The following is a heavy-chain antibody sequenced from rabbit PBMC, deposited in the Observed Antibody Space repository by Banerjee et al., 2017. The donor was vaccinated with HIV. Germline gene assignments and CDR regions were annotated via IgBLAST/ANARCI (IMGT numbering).Heavy chain of an antibody. CDR3: ARKVDGAGYGYEL. J-gene: IGHJ4*01. CDR2: IYAGFSGTI. D-gene: IGHD6-1*01. Sequence: QQQLEESGGDLVKPEGSLTLTCTASGFSFSSSYWICWVRQAPGKGLEWIACIYAGFSGTIHYASWAKGRFTISKTSSTTVTLQMTSLTAADTATYFCARKVDGAGYGYELWGPGTLVTVS. V-gene: IGHV1S45*01. CDR1: GFSFSSSYW.